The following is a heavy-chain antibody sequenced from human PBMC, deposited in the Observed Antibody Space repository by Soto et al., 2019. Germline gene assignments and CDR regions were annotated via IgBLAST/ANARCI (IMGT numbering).Heavy chain of an antibody. CDR3: ARDSPPVDY. J-gene: IGHJ4*02. CDR2: ISAYNGNT. Sequence: ASVKVSCKASGYTFSNYGISWVRQAPGQGLEWMGWISAYNGNTKYAQKLQGKVTMTTDTSTSTAYMELRSLRSDDTAVYYCARDSPPVDYWGQGTLVTVSS. CDR1: GYTFSNYG. V-gene: IGHV1-18*01.